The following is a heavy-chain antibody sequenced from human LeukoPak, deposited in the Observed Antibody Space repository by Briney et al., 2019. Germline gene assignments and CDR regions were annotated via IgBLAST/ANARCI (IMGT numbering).Heavy chain of an antibody. CDR1: GFTFSSYG. D-gene: IGHD6-19*01. CDR2: IRYDGSNK. Sequence: PGGSLRLSCAASGFTFSSYGMHWVRQAPGKGLEWVAFIRYDGSNKYYADSVKGRFTISRDNSKNTLYLQMSSLRAEDTAVYYCAKVPSGWFNYYYYMDVWGKGTTVTISS. V-gene: IGHV3-30*02. CDR3: AKVPSGWFNYYYYMDV. J-gene: IGHJ6*03.